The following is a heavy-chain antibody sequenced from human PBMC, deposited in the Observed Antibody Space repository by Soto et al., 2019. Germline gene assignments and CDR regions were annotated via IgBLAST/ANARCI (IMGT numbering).Heavy chain of an antibody. V-gene: IGHV3-21*01. CDR3: ARQYPSSSRHFDH. D-gene: IGHD6-6*01. Sequence: EVELVESGGGLVKPGGSLTLSCAASGFTFRTYYMIWVRQAPGKGLEWVSSISAGSSNIYYAPSVKGRFTISRDNAKNSVYLQINRLTAEDTAVYYCARQYPSSSRHFDHWGQGTLVTVSS. CDR2: ISAGSSNI. J-gene: IGHJ4*02. CDR1: GFTFRTYY.